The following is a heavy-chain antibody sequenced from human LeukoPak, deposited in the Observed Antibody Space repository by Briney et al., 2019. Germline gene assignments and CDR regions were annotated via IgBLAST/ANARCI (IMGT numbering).Heavy chain of an antibody. Sequence: GGSLRLSCAASGFTLSSYWMHRVRQAPGKGLVWVSRINSDGSSTIYADSVKGRFTISRDNAKNTLYLQMNSLRAEDTAVYYCARVWGGWGATAGGVPAAKFERPLYCGGQGTLVTVSS. CDR3: ARVWGGWGATAGGVPAAKFERPLYC. CDR2: INSDGSST. CDR1: GFTLSSYW. J-gene: IGHJ4*02. V-gene: IGHV3-74*01. D-gene: IGHD2-2*01.